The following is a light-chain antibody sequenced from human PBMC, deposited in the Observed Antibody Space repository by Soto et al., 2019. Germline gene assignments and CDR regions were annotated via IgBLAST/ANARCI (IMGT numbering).Light chain of an antibody. J-gene: IGKJ3*01. Sequence: DILLTQSPATLALSAGEGATVSCRAGQSVNNFLAWHQQKPGQAPRLLIFAASYRATGIPGRFSGSGSGTDFTLTISSLDPEDFAVYYCQQRSSWPATFGPGTKVDIK. CDR1: QSVNNF. CDR3: QQRSSWPAT. V-gene: IGKV3-11*01. CDR2: AAS.